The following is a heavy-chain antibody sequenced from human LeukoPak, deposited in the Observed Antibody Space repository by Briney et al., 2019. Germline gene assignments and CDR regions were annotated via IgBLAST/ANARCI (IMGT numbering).Heavy chain of an antibody. CDR2: LFYTGTT. J-gene: IGHJ6*02. Sequence: SETLSLTCTVSGASISSYYWSWIRQPPGEGLQWIGYLFYTGTTNYNPSLKSRVTMSVDTSKNQFSLQLNSVTPEDTAVYYCARLRGEAYCSGGSCYSDDYGMDVWGQGTTVTVSS. D-gene: IGHD2-15*01. CDR3: ARLRGEAYCSGGSCYSDDYGMDV. V-gene: IGHV4-59*12. CDR1: GASISSYY.